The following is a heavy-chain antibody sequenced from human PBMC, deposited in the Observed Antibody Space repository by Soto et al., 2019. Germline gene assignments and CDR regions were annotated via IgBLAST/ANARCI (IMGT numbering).Heavy chain of an antibody. V-gene: IGHV3-21*01. Sequence: EVQLVESGGGLVKPGGSLRLSCAASGFTFSSYSMNWVRQAPGKGLEWVSSISSSSSYIYYADSVKGRFTISRDNANNTRYLQMTSLRAEDTAVYYCASDQPGYSYGYGLGYWGQGTLVTVSS. CDR1: GFTFSSYS. J-gene: IGHJ4*02. CDR2: ISSSSSYI. D-gene: IGHD5-18*01. CDR3: ASDQPGYSYGYGLGY.